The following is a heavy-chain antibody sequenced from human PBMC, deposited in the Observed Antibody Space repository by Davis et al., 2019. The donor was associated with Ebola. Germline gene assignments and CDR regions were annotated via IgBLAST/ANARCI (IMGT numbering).Heavy chain of an antibody. V-gene: IGHV1-46*01. D-gene: IGHD2-15*01. J-gene: IGHJ6*02. CDR3: ARSMVVAATLPAGMDV. Sequence: SVNVSCKASGYTFTSYYMHWVRQAPGQGLEWMGIINPSGGSTSYAQKFQGRVTMTRDTSTSTVYMELSSLRSEDTAVYYCARSMVVAATLPAGMDVWGQGTTVTVSS. CDR2: INPSGGST. CDR1: GYTFTSYY.